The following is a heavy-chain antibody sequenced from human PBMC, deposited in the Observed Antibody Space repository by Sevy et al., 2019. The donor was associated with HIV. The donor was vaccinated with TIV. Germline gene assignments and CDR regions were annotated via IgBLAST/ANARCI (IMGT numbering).Heavy chain of an antibody. J-gene: IGHJ4*02. D-gene: IGHD6-6*01. CDR1: EFTFSSYS. CDR3: ARVGIFEKSESQYRFMDY. CDR2: ISGGGTYI. Sequence: GGSLRLSCATSEFTFSSYSMNWVRQAPGNGLEWVSSISGGGTYIYYADSVKGRFTISRDNAKNSLSLQMNSLRAEDTAVYYCARVGIFEKSESQYRFMDYWGQGTLVTVSS. V-gene: IGHV3-21*01.